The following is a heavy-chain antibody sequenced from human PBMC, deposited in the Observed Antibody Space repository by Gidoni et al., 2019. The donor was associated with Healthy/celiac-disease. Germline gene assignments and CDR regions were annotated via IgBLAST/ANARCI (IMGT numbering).Heavy chain of an antibody. CDR1: GGSISSSSYY. CDR3: ARHSLGYCSGGSCYSDWFDP. J-gene: IGHJ5*02. V-gene: IGHV4-39*01. CDR2: IYSRGST. D-gene: IGHD2-15*01. Sequence: QLQLQESGPGLVQPSETLSLTCTVSGGSISSSSYYWGWIRQPPGKGLEWIGSIYSRGSTYYNPSLKSRVTISVDTSKNQFSLKLSSVTAADTAVYYCARHSLGYCSGGSCYSDWFDPWGQGTLVTVSS.